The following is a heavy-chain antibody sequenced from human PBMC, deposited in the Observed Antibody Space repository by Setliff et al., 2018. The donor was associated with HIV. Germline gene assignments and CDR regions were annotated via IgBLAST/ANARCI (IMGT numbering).Heavy chain of an antibody. CDR3: AGLSDFLDY. CDR1: GGSISSLNW. D-gene: IGHD2-21*01. V-gene: IGHV4-4*02. Sequence: SETLSLTCAVSGGSISSLNWWSWVRQPPGKGLEWIGEIYHSGTANYNPSLKSRVTMSLDRSKRQFSLKLASLTAADTAVYYCAGLSDFLDYWGLGNLVTVSS. J-gene: IGHJ4*02. CDR2: IYHSGTA.